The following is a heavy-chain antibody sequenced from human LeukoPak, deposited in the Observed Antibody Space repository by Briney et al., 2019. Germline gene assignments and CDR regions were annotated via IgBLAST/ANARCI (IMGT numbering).Heavy chain of an antibody. CDR3: ARYSGSENFDY. V-gene: IGHV4-59*12. D-gene: IGHD1-26*01. Sequence: SETLSLTCTVSGGSISTYYWSWIRQPPGKGLEWIGYIYYTGSTSYNPSLKSRVTMSLDASKNQFSLELTSVTAADTAVYYCARYSGSENFDYWGQGTLVTVSS. CDR1: GGSISTYY. J-gene: IGHJ4*02. CDR2: IYYTGST.